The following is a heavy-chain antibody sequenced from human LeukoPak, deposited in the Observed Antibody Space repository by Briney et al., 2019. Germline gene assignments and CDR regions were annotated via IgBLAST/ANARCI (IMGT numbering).Heavy chain of an antibody. V-gene: IGHV1-46*01. CDR1: GYTFTSYY. D-gene: IGHD6-19*01. Sequence: ASVKVSCKASGYTFTSYYMHWVRQAPGQGLEWMGIINPSGGSTSYAQKFQGRVTMTRDMSTSTVYMELSSLRSEDTAVYYCARDHGEQWLVRWYYYYMDVWAKGPRSPSP. J-gene: IGHJ6*03. CDR2: INPSGGST. CDR3: ARDHGEQWLVRWYYYYMDV.